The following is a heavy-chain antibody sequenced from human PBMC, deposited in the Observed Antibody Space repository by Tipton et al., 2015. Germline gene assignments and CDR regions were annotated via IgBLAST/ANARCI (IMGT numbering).Heavy chain of an antibody. CDR1: GVSISSSRYH. CDR2: INFSGHT. CDR3: ARTATTSDTDY. J-gene: IGHJ4*02. V-gene: IGHV4-39*07. D-gene: IGHD4-17*01. Sequence: TLSLTCTVSGVSISSSRYHWGWIRQSPGKGLQWIATINFSGHTYYNPSPNGRVTMSVDTPKRQFSLHLSSVTAADTAVYYCARTATTSDTDYWGQGTLVTVSS.